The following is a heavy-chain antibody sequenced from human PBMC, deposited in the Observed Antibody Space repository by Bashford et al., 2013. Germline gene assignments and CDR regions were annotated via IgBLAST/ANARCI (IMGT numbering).Heavy chain of an antibody. CDR1: GGSINNYF. CDR3: ARVRADDYGDYDY. Sequence: SETLSLTCTVSGGSINNYFWSWIRQPAGKGLEWIGRIFSSGTALYNASLKGRATMSVDTTNNQFSLKLTSVTAADTAVYYCARVRADDYGDYDYWGQGTLVTVSS. CDR2: IFSSGTA. D-gene: IGHD4-17*01. J-gene: IGHJ4*02. V-gene: IGHV4-4*07.